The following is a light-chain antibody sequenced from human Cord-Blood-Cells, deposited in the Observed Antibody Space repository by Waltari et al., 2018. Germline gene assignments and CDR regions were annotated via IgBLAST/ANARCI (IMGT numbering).Light chain of an antibody. CDR2: GAS. Sequence: EIVMTQSTATLSVSPGERARLSCRASQSVSSNLAWYQQKPGQAPRLLIYGASTRATGIPARCSGSWAGTEFTLTISSLQSEEFAVYYCQQYNNWPRTFGQGTKVEIK. V-gene: IGKV3-15*01. CDR1: QSVSSN. CDR3: QQYNNWPRT. J-gene: IGKJ1*01.